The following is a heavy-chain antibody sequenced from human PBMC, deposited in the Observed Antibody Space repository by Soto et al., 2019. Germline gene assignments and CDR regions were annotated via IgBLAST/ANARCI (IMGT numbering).Heavy chain of an antibody. V-gene: IGHV3-21*04. J-gene: IGHJ4*02. CDR2: IRGFSPYT. CDR3: AKDQTDVTLFDY. D-gene: IGHD2-21*02. CDR1: GFTFRTYT. Sequence: EVQLVESGGGLVKPGGSLRLSCISSGFTFRTYTMNWVRQSPGKGLELVSGIRGFSPYTFYAESVSGRFAISRDNANNTLYLQMNSLRAEDTAVYYCAKDQTDVTLFDYWGQGTLVTVSS.